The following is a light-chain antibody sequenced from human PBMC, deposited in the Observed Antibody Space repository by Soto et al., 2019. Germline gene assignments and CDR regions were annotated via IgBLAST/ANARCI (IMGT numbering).Light chain of an antibody. CDR2: GAS. J-gene: IGKJ3*01. CDR1: QSVSSSY. Sequence: EIVLTQSPGTLSLSPGERATPSCRASQSVSSSYLAWYQHKPGQAPRLLIYGASSRATGIPDRFSGSGSGTDFTLTISRLEPEDFAVYYCQQYDSSLFTFGPGTKVDIK. V-gene: IGKV3-20*01. CDR3: QQYDSSLFT.